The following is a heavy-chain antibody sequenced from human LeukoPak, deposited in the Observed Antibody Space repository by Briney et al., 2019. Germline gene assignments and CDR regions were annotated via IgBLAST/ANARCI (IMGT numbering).Heavy chain of an antibody. V-gene: IGHV4-4*07. D-gene: IGHD2-2*01. J-gene: IGHJ6*02. Sequence: SETLSLTCTVSGGSISSYYWSWIRQPAGKGLEWIGRIYTSGSTNYSPSLKSRVTMSVDTSKNQFSLKLSSVTAADTAVYYCARDMRYCSSTSCSYYYYGMDVWGQGTTVTVSS. CDR2: IYTSGST. CDR3: ARDMRYCSSTSCSYYYYGMDV. CDR1: GGSISSYY.